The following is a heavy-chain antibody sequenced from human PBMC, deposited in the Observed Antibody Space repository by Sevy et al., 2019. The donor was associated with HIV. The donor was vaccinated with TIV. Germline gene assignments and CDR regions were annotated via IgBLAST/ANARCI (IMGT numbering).Heavy chain of an antibody. D-gene: IGHD1-1*01. J-gene: IGHJ4*02. CDR3: ARDSTTRPRVLDY. Sequence: SETLSLTCSVSGGSISSYFWTWVRQSPGKGLEWIGNIYCTGNTDYSPSLKSRVTLSLDTSKSQFSLTLKSVTAAYTAIYFCARDSTTRPRVLDYWGQGTLVAVSS. CDR1: GGSISSYF. CDR2: IYCTGNT. V-gene: IGHV4-59*01.